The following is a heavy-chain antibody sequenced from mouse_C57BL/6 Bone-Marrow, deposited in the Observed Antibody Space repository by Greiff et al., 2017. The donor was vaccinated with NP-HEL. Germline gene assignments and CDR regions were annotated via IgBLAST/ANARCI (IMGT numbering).Heavy chain of an antibody. CDR1: GYTFTDYY. J-gene: IGHJ3*01. Sequence: VQLQQSGPELVKPGASVKISCKASGYTFTDYYMNWVKQSHGKSLEWIGDINPNNGGTSYNQKFKGKATLTVDKSSSTAYMELRSLTSVDSAVYYCARWDYGSSSFAYWGQGTLVTVSA. V-gene: IGHV1-26*01. CDR2: INPNNGGT. CDR3: ARWDYGSSSFAY. D-gene: IGHD1-1*01.